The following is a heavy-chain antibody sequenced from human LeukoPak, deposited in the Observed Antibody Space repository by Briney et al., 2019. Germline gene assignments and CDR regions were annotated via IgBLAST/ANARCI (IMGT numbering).Heavy chain of an antibody. Sequence: PSETLSLTCTVAGGSISSYYWSWIRQPPGKGLEWIGYIYYSGSTNYNPSIKSRVTISVDTSKNQFSLKLSSVTAADTAVYYCTRVVGYCSSTSCYGGYYYYYMDVWGKGTTVTVSS. CDR3: TRVVGYCSSTSCYGGYYYYYMDV. J-gene: IGHJ6*03. V-gene: IGHV4-59*12. CDR2: IYYSGST. CDR1: GGSISSYY. D-gene: IGHD2-2*01.